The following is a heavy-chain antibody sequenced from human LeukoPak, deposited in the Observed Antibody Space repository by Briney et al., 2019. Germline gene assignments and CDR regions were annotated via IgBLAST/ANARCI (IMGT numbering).Heavy chain of an antibody. CDR3: ARGGHRSGSYPDY. CDR1: GYTFTSYG. CDR2: IIPIFGTA. V-gene: IGHV1-69*13. D-gene: IGHD1-26*01. Sequence: SVKVSCKASGYTFTSYGISWVRQAPGQGLEWMGGIIPIFGTANYAQKFQGRVTITADEFTSTAYMELSSLRSEDTAVYYCARGGHRSGSYPDYWGQGTLVTVSS. J-gene: IGHJ4*02.